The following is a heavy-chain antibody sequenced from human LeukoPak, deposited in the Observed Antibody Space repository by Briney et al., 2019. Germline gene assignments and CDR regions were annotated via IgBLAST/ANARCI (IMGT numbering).Heavy chain of an antibody. D-gene: IGHD5-18*01. J-gene: IGHJ4*02. Sequence: ASVKVSCKASGGTFNNYAISWVRQAPGQGLEWMGGIIPMFGTASYAKKFQGRVTIAADESTSTAYMELRTLRPDDTAVYYCARDRSVDTAMVTLDYWGQGTLLTVSS. CDR1: GGTFNNYA. V-gene: IGHV1-69*01. CDR2: IIPMFGTA. CDR3: ARDRSVDTAMVTLDY.